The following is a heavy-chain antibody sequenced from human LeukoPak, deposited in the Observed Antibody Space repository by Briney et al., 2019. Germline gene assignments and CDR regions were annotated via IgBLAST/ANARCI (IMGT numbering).Heavy chain of an antibody. CDR3: VRDHNWAFDS. D-gene: IGHD1-20*01. V-gene: IGHV3-21*05. CDR2: IGLASGFT. Sequence: GGSLRLSCAASGFIFSDYSMNWVRQAPGRGLVWISYIGLASGFTSYADSVKGRFTTSSDTARNSLFLQMNSLRAEDTAVYYCVRDHNWAFDSWGQGTLVIVSS. CDR1: GFIFSDYS. J-gene: IGHJ4*02.